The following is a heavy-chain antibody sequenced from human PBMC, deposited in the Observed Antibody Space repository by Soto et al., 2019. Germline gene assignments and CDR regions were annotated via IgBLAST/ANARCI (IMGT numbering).Heavy chain of an antibody. CDR1: GGSFSGYY. Sequence: SETLSLTCAVYGGSFSGYYWSWIRQPPGKGLEWIGEINHSGSTNYNPSLKSRVTISVDTSKNQFSLKLSSVTAADTAVYYCARGPYFGARTNRRIDYWGQGTLVTVSS. CDR2: INHSGST. CDR3: ARGPYFGARTNRRIDY. V-gene: IGHV4-34*01. D-gene: IGHD3-3*01. J-gene: IGHJ4*02.